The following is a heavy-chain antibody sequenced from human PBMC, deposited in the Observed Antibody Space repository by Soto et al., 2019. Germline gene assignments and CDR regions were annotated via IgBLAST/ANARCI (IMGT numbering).Heavy chain of an antibody. J-gene: IGHJ5*02. CDR3: ARDLFVVVPAATPFDP. D-gene: IGHD2-2*01. Sequence: ASVKVSCKASGYTFTSYGISWVRQAPGQGLEWMGWISAYNGNTNYAQKLQGRVTMTTDTSTSTAYMELRSLRSDDTAVYYCARDLFVVVPAATPFDPWGQGTLVTVSS. CDR1: GYTFTSYG. CDR2: ISAYNGNT. V-gene: IGHV1-18*04.